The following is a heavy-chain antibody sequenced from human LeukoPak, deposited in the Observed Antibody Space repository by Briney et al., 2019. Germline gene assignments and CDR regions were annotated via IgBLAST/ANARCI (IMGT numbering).Heavy chain of an antibody. Sequence: GGSLRLSCAASGFTFSSYWMSWVRQAPGKGLEWVANIKQDGSEKYYVDSAKGRFTISRDNAKNSLYLQMNSLRAEDTAVYYCAARAPAARDKSAFDIWGQGTMVTVSS. CDR2: IKQDGSEK. D-gene: IGHD2-2*01. J-gene: IGHJ3*02. CDR1: GFTFSSYW. CDR3: AARAPAARDKSAFDI. V-gene: IGHV3-7*01.